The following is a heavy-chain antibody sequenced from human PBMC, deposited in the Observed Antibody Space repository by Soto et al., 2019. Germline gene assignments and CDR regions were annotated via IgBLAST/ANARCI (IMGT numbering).Heavy chain of an antibody. CDR2: IYTGGST. CDR3: AGSYRPYILYAMDV. J-gene: IGHJ6*02. Sequence: EVSLVESGGGLVQPGGSLRLPCAASGFTVSGRYMNWVRQAPGKGLEWVSVIYTGGSTLYTDSVKGRFTISRDNSKNSLLLQMDTLRVEDTATYFCAGSYRPYILYAMDVWGQGTTVTVSS. CDR1: GFTVSGRY. D-gene: IGHD3-16*01. V-gene: IGHV3-53*01.